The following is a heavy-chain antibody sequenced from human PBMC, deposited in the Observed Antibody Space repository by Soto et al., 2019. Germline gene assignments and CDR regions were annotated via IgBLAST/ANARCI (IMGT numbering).Heavy chain of an antibody. CDR3: AKNPLSGPTIPTPDY. D-gene: IGHD6-25*01. V-gene: IGHV3-23*01. CDR2: IGGSGGST. Sequence: GGSLRLSCAASGFTFSSYAMSWVRQAPGKGLEWVSAIGGSGGSTYYADSVKGRFTISRDNSKNTVYLQMNSLRAEDTAVYYCAKNPLSGPTIPTPDYWGQGTLVTVSS. CDR1: GFTFSSYA. J-gene: IGHJ4*02.